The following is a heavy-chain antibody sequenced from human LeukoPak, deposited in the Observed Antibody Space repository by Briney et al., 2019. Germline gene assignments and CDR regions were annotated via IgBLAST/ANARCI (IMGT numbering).Heavy chain of an antibody. J-gene: IGHJ3*02. Sequence: ASVKVSCKASGGTFSSYAISWVRQAPGQGLEWMGGIIPIFGTANYAQKFQGRVTITADKSTSAAYMELSSLRSEDTAVYYCARETPSVSEDDAFDIWGQGTMVTVSS. CDR3: ARETPSVSEDDAFDI. CDR1: GGTFSSYA. D-gene: IGHD3-10*01. V-gene: IGHV1-69*06. CDR2: IIPIFGTA.